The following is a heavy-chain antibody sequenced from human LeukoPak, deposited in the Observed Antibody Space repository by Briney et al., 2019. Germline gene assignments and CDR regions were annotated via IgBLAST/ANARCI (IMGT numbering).Heavy chain of an antibody. J-gene: IGHJ2*01. CDR2: IYTSGST. CDR3: ARGSSSWYQDWYFDL. CDR1: GGSISSYY. V-gene: IGHV4-4*07. D-gene: IGHD6-13*01. Sequence: SETLSLTCTVSGGSISSYYWSWIRQPAGKGLEWIGRIYTSGSTNYNPSLKSRVTISVDTSKNQFSLKLSSVTAADTAVYYCARGSSSWYQDWYFDLWGRGTLVTVPS.